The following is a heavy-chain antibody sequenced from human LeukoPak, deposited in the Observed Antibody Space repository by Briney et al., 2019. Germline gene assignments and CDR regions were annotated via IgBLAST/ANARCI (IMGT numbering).Heavy chain of an antibody. J-gene: IGHJ4*02. Sequence: GGSLRLSCAASGFTFSSYSMNWVRQAPGKGLEWVSSISSSSSYIYYADSVKGRFTISRDNAKNSLYLQMNSLRAEDTAVYYCARDRNDYGGNSRVRGDYWGQGTLVTVSS. CDR3: ARDRNDYGGNSRVRGDY. D-gene: IGHD4-23*01. CDR1: GFTFSSYS. V-gene: IGHV3-21*01. CDR2: ISSSSSYI.